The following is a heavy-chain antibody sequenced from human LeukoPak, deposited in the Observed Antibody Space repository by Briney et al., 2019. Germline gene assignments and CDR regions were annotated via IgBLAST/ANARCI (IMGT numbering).Heavy chain of an antibody. Sequence: GGSLRLSCAGSGFPFSNYAMYWVRQAPGKGLENVAGIGSNGESTYYANSVKGRFTISRDNSKNTLFLQMGSLRAEDMAVYYCARGNVVGATRPFDYWGQGTLVTVSS. CDR2: IGSNGEST. V-gene: IGHV3-64*01. CDR3: ARGNVVGATRPFDY. CDR1: GFPFSNYA. J-gene: IGHJ4*02. D-gene: IGHD1-26*01.